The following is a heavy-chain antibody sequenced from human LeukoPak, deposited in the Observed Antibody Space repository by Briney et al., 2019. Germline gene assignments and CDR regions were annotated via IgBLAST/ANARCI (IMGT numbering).Heavy chain of an antibody. CDR2: IYNSANT. Sequence: SETLSLTCSVSGDSISSSYWSWIRQPPGKGLEWIGNIYNSANTNYNPSLQSRVTMSVDTSKSQFSLQLTSVSAADTAVYYCAKKGRTYTDYGGYYDYMDVWGKGTTVTVS. V-gene: IGHV4-59*08. J-gene: IGHJ6*03. D-gene: IGHD4-17*01. CDR1: GDSISSSY. CDR3: AKKGRTYTDYGGYYDYMDV.